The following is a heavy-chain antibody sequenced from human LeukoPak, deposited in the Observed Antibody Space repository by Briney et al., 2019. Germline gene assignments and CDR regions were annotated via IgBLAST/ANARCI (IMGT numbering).Heavy chain of an antibody. CDR1: GFTFSNYW. Sequence: GGSLRPSCAASGFTFSNYWMHWVRQVPGKGLVWVSRIDDDGSDTTYADSVKGRFTISRDNAKNTLYLQMNSLRVEDTAVYYCARVRYCSTTSCTKAYFDSWGQGTLVTVSS. CDR3: ARVRYCSTTSCTKAYFDS. J-gene: IGHJ4*02. V-gene: IGHV3-74*01. D-gene: IGHD2-2*01. CDR2: IDDDGSDT.